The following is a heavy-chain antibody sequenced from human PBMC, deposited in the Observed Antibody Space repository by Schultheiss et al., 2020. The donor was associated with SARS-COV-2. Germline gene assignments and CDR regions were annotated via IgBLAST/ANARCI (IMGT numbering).Heavy chain of an antibody. Sequence: SQTLSLTCAVSGYSISSGYYWGWIRQPPGKGLEWIGSIYHSGSTYYNPSLKSRVTMSVDTSKNQFSLKLRSVTAADTAVYYCARGKDTAMVTVRWFDPWGQGTLVTVSS. V-gene: IGHV4-38-2*01. CDR1: GYSISSGYY. J-gene: IGHJ5*02. CDR3: ARGKDTAMVTVRWFDP. D-gene: IGHD5-18*01. CDR2: IYHSGST.